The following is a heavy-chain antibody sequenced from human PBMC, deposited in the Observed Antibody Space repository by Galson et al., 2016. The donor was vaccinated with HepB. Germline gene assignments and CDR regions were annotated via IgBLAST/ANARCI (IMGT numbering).Heavy chain of an antibody. CDR2: IYTAGDT. D-gene: IGHD1-1*01. CDR1: GFSFSNYD. CDR3: ARFIASPWNDYYYYGMDV. Sequence: SLRLSCAASGFSFSNYDMYWVRQAPGKGLEWVSSIYTAGDTYYQDSVEGRFTVSRENAKNSLYLHMNSLRAEDTAVYYCARFIASPWNDYYYYGMDVWGKGTTVTVSS. V-gene: IGHV3-13*01. J-gene: IGHJ6*04.